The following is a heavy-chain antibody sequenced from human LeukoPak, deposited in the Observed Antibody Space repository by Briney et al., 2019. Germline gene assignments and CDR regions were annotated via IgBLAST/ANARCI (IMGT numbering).Heavy chain of an antibody. V-gene: IGHV4-39*02. J-gene: IGHJ4*02. D-gene: IGHD6-25*01. CDR3: ARSSGTGTFSY. CDR1: GDSISRSTYY. Sequence: SETLSLTCTVSGDSISRSTYYWAWIRQPPGRGLGWIGSVYYGRSPYFNPSLESRATISVDTSKNHFSLKMSSVTAADTAVYYCARSSGTGTFSYWGQGTLVTVSS. CDR2: VYYGRSP.